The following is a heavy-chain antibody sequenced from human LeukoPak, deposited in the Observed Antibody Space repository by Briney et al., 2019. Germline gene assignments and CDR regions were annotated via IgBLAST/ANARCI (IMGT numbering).Heavy chain of an antibody. CDR3: ARAETYSSSWYFY. J-gene: IGHJ4*02. CDR2: IYYSGST. Sequence: KASETLSLTCTVSGGSISSYYWSWIRQPPGKGLEWIGYIYYSGSTNYNPSLKSRVTISVDTSKNQFSLKLSSVTAADTAVYYCARAETYSSSWYFYWGLGTLVTVSS. D-gene: IGHD6-13*01. CDR1: GGSISSYY. V-gene: IGHV4-59*01.